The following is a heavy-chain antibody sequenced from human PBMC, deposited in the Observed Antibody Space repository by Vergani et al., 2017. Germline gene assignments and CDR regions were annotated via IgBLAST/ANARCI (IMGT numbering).Heavy chain of an antibody. CDR3: ARDGVYYDFWSGRGDYYGMDV. V-gene: IGHV1-69*06. CDR1: GGTFSSYA. D-gene: IGHD3-3*01. J-gene: IGHJ6*02. Sequence: QVQLVQSVAEVKNPGSSVKVSCKASGGTFSSYAISWVRQAPGQGLEWMGGIIPIFGTANYAQKFQGRVTITADKSTSTAYMELSSLRSEDTAVYYCARDGVYYDFWSGRGDYYGMDVWGQGTTVTVSS. CDR2: IIPIFGTA.